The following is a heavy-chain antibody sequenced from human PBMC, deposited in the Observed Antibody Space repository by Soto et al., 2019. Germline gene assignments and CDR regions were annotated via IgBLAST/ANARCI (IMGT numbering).Heavy chain of an antibody. D-gene: IGHD2-21*01. V-gene: IGHV1-2*04. CDR1: GYKFTNYY. J-gene: IGHJ2*01. Sequence: QVVLVQSGAEVKKPGESVKVSCKSSGYKFTNYYIPCVRQAPGQGPEWMGWVKPKRGDAMYVQKFPGWGTMTMAMATTTASLEVNSLKPDDTAVDFCSREPGLPGQYCDFDLWGRCTLVTVSS. CDR2: VKPKRGDA. CDR3: SREPGLPGQYCDFDL.